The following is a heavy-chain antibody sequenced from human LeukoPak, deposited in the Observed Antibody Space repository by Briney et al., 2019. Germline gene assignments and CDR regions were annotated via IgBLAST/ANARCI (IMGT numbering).Heavy chain of an antibody. CDR2: IRYDGSNK. CDR3: ARAIGDYGDYFYYFDY. V-gene: IGHV3-30*02. CDR1: GFTFSSYG. D-gene: IGHD4-17*01. J-gene: IGHJ4*02. Sequence: GGSLRLSCAASGFTFSSYGMHWVRQAPGKGLEWVAFIRYDGSNKYYADSVKGRFTISRDNSKNTLYLQMNSLRAEDTAVYYCARAIGDYGDYFYYFDYWGQGTLVTVSS.